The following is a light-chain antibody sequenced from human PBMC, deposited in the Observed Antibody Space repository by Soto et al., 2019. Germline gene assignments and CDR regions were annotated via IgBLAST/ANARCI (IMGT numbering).Light chain of an antibody. V-gene: IGKV1-5*01. CDR1: QSVSNW. CDR2: DAS. CDR3: QQYNSYSPWT. Sequence: DIQMTQSPSTLSASVGDRVTITCRASQSVSNWLAWYQQKPGKAPNLLIYDASSLESGVPSRFSGSGSGTEFTLTISSLQPDDFATYSCQQYNSYSPWTFGQGTKVEIK. J-gene: IGKJ1*01.